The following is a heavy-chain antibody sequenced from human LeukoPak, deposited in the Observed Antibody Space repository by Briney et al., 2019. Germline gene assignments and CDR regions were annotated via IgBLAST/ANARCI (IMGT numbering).Heavy chain of an antibody. CDR3: ARWIQLWFDKKFDP. CDR1: GGSISSGDYY. J-gene: IGHJ5*02. Sequence: ASETLSLTCTVSGGSISSGDYYWSWIRQPPGNGLDWIGYIYYSGSTYYNPSLKSRVTISVDTSKNQFSLKLGSVTAADTAVYYCARWIQLWFDKKFDPWGQGTLVTVSS. D-gene: IGHD5-18*01. V-gene: IGHV4-30-4*01. CDR2: IYYSGST.